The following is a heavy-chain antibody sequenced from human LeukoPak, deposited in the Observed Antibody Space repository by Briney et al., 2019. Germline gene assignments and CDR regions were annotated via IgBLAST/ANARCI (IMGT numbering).Heavy chain of an antibody. J-gene: IGHJ4*02. Sequence: GGSLRLSCAASGFTFDDYGMSWVRQAPGKGLEWVSGINWNGGSTGYADSVKGRFTISRDNAKNSLYLQMNSLRAEDTALYYCARGARGVSGYYFDYWGQGTLVTVSS. CDR2: INWNGGST. CDR1: GFTFDDYG. V-gene: IGHV3-20*04. D-gene: IGHD3-10*01. CDR3: ARGARGVSGYYFDY.